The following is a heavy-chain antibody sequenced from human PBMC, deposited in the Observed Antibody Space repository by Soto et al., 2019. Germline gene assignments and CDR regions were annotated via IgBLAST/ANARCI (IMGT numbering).Heavy chain of an antibody. CDR2: VYCSGGT. CDR3: ANRNCSGGTFSYYLDY. Sequence: PSETLSLTCTVSGGSISSYYWSWIRQPPGKGLEWIGSVYCSGGTYYNPSLKSRATISVDTSKKQFSLKLSSVTAADAAVYYCANRNCSGGTFSYYLDYWGQGTQVTVSS. CDR1: GGSISSYY. J-gene: IGHJ4*02. V-gene: IGHV4-59*05. D-gene: IGHD2-15*01.